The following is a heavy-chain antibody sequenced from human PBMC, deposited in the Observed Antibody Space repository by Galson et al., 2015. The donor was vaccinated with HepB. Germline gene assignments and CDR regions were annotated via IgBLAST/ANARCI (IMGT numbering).Heavy chain of an antibody. CDR1: GDSVSSNSAA. V-gene: IGHV6-1*01. CDR2: TYYRSKWYN. Sequence: CAISGDSVSSNSAAWNRIRQSPSRGLEWLGRTYYRSKWYNDYAVSVKSRITINPDTSKNQFSLQLNSVTPEDTAVYYCARLSVTHYYYYMDVWGKGTTVTVSS. CDR3: ARLSVTHYYYYMDV. D-gene: IGHD4-17*01. J-gene: IGHJ6*03.